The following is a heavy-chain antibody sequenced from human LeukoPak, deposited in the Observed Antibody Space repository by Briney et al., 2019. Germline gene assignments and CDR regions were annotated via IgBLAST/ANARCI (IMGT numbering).Heavy chain of an antibody. D-gene: IGHD3-3*01. J-gene: IGHJ4*02. Sequence: GGSLRLSCAASGFFFNTYWMHWVRQAPGKGLVWVSRVNSDGTNTNYGDSVQGRFTVSRDNAKNTLYLQMNSLRAEDTAVYYCAKDADFWSGYRIGDWGQGTLVTVSS. CDR1: GFFFNTYW. CDR3: AKDADFWSGYRIGD. V-gene: IGHV3-74*01. CDR2: VNSDGTNT.